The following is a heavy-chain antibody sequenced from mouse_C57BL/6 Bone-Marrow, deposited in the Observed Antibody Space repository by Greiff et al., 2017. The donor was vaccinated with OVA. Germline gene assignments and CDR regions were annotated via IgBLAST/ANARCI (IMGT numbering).Heavy chain of an antibody. Sequence: VQLKESGAELVRPGASVKLSFTASGFNIKDDYMHWVTQRPEQGLEWIGWLDPENGDTEYASKFQGKATITADTSSNTAYLQLSSLTSEDTAVYYCTLLLRYWYFDVWGTGTTVTVSS. CDR3: TLLLRYWYFDV. V-gene: IGHV14-4*01. CDR1: GFNIKDDY. CDR2: LDPENGDT. J-gene: IGHJ1*03. D-gene: IGHD1-1*01.